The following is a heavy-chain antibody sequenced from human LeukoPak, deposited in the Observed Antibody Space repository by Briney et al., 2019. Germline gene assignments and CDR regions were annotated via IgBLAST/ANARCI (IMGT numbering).Heavy chain of an antibody. J-gene: IGHJ4*02. CDR1: GGSISNFY. CDR3: ASAGNVYYFDF. CDR2: IYYSGST. D-gene: IGHD2-8*01. V-gene: IGHV4-59*08. Sequence: PSETLSLTCTVSGGSISNFYWSWIRQPPGKGLEWIGCIYYSGSTNYNASLKSRVTISVDTSKNQFSLKLSSVTAADTAVYFCASAGNVYYFDFWGQGTLVTVSS.